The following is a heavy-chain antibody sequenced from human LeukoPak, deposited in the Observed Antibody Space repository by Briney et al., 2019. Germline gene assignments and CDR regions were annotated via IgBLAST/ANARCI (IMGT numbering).Heavy chain of an antibody. CDR2: IYYSGST. D-gene: IGHD6-19*01. V-gene: IGHV4-59*08. CDR1: GGSMSPYH. Sequence: PSETLSLTYTVSGGSMSPYHWGWLRQPPGKGLEWTGHIYYSGSTNYNPSLNSRVTISVDTSKNHFSLRLSSVTAADTAIYYCARAVSGRLAYWGQGTLVPVSS. CDR3: ARAVSGRLAY. J-gene: IGHJ4*02.